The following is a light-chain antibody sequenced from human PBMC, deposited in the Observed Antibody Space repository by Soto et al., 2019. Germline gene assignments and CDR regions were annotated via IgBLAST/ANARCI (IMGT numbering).Light chain of an antibody. J-gene: IGLJ3*02. CDR3: SSYTSSSTFDWV. Sequence: QSALTQPPSVSGSPGQSVTISCTGTSSDVGSYNRVSWYQQPPGTAPKLMIYEVSNRPSGVPDRFSGSKSGNTASLTISGLQAEDEADYYCSSYTSSSTFDWVFGGGTQLTVL. CDR1: SSDVGSYNR. V-gene: IGLV2-18*02. CDR2: EVS.